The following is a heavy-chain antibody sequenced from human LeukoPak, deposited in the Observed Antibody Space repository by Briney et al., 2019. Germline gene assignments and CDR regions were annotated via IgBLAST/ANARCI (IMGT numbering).Heavy chain of an antibody. CDR1: GGSISSYY. CDR2: IYYSGST. Sequence: PSETLSLTCTVSGGSISSYYWSWIRQPPGKGLEWIGYIYYSGSTNYNPSFKSRVTISVDTSKNQFSLKLSSVTAADTAVYYCARDGVVANFDYWGQGTLVTVSS. D-gene: IGHD2-15*01. V-gene: IGHV4-59*01. J-gene: IGHJ4*02. CDR3: ARDGVVANFDY.